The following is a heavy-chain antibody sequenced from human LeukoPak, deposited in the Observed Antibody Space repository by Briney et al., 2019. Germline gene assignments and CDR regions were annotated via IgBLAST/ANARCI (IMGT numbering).Heavy chain of an antibody. CDR3: AKDLIAYSYGYAGRSNFDY. D-gene: IGHD5-18*01. V-gene: IGHV3-13*01. Sequence: PGGSLRLSCAASGFTFSNYDMHWVRQAAGKSLEWVSTIGTAADTFYPDSVKGHFTISRDNSKNTLYLQMNSLRAEDTAIYYCAKDLIAYSYGYAGRSNFDYWGQGTLVTVSS. CDR1: GFTFSNYD. J-gene: IGHJ4*02. CDR2: IGTAADT.